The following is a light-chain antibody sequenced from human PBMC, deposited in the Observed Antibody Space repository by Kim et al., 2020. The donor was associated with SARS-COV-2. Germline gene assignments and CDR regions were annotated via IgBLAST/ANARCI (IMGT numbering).Light chain of an antibody. V-gene: IGLV3-19*01. J-gene: IGLJ3*02. CDR2: GKN. CDR1: SLRNYY. CDR3: NSRANSGNHWV. Sequence: SSELTQDPAVSVALGQTVRITCQGDSLRNYYASWYQHKPGQAPVVVIYGKNNRPSGIPDRFSGSSSGNTTSLTITGAQAEDEADYYCNSRANSGNHWVFG.